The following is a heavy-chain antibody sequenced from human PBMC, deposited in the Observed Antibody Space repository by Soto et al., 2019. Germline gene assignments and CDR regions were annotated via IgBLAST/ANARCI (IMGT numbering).Heavy chain of an antibody. CDR2: IYYSGST. Sequence: QVQLQESGPGLVKPSETLSLTCTVSGGSISSYYWSWIRQPPGKGLEWIGYIYYSGSTNYNPSLKSRFTISVDTSKNQFSLKLSSVTAADTAVYYCARGLDILGYWGQGTLVTVSS. CDR1: GGSISSYY. V-gene: IGHV4-59*01. D-gene: IGHD2-2*03. CDR3: ARGLDILGY. J-gene: IGHJ4*02.